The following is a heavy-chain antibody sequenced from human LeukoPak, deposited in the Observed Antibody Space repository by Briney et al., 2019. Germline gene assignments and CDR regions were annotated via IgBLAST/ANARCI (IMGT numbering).Heavy chain of an antibody. CDR1: GGSFSGYY. J-gene: IGHJ6*03. CDR3: ARSFWSGYYYYMDV. D-gene: IGHD3-3*01. Sequence: SETLSLTCAVYGGSFSGYYWSWIRQPPGKGLEWIGEINHSGSTNYNPSLKSRVTISVDTSKNQFSLKLSSVTAADTALYYCARSFWSGYYYYMDVWGKGTTVTVSS. V-gene: IGHV4-34*01. CDR2: INHSGST.